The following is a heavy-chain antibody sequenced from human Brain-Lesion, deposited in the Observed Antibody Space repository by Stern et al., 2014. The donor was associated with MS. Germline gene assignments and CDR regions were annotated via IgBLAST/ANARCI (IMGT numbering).Heavy chain of an antibody. Sequence: VQLVQSGAEVKKPGASVKVSCKASGYTFTGYYMYWVRQAPGQGLERMGGINPNSGGTHYAQKFQGRVTMTRDTSITTAYMELSRLRSDDTAVYYCARGYYGSGRPQKGMDVWGQGTTVTVSS. J-gene: IGHJ6*02. CDR1: GYTFTGYY. D-gene: IGHD3-10*01. CDR3: ARGYYGSGRPQKGMDV. V-gene: IGHV1-2*02. CDR2: INPNSGGT.